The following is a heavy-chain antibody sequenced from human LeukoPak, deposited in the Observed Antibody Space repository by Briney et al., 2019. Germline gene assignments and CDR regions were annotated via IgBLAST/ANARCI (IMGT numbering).Heavy chain of an antibody. J-gene: IGHJ4*02. D-gene: IGHD6-13*01. V-gene: IGHV3-23*01. CDR1: AFTFINYA. CDR3: ARKTPGTHPFDY. CDR2: CGTDGDT. Sequence: GGSLRLSCSASAFTFINYAINWVRQAPGMGLEWVAACGTDGDTYYAGSVRGRFTISRDNAKNTVYLHMNSLRAEDTALYYCARKTPGTHPFDYWGQGTLVTVSS.